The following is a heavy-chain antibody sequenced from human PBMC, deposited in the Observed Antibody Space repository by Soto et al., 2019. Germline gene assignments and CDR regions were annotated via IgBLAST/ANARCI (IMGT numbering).Heavy chain of an antibody. CDR3: AHRSSSGWYDCSPTNWYDP. CDR1: GFSLSSSGVG. Sequence: SGPTLVNPTQTLTLTCTCSGFSLSSSGVGVGWIRQPPGEALEWLALIYWDDDKRYSPSLKSRLTITKDTSKNQVVLTMTNMDPVDTATYYCAHRSSSGWYDCSPTNWYDPWGQGTLVTVSS. V-gene: IGHV2-5*02. CDR2: IYWDDDK. J-gene: IGHJ5*02. D-gene: IGHD6-19*01.